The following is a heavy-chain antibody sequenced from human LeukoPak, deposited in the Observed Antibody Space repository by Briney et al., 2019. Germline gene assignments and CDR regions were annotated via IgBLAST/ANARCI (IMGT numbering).Heavy chain of an antibody. J-gene: IGHJ4*02. V-gene: IGHV4-59*01. CDR3: ARVRRRSFDY. CDR2: IYYSGST. CDR1: GGSISSYY. Sequence: PSETLSLTCTVSGGSISSYYWSWIRQPPGKGLEWIGYIYYSGSTNYNPSLKSRVTISVDTSKNQFSLKLSSVTAADTAVYYCARVRRRSFDYWGQGTLVTVSS.